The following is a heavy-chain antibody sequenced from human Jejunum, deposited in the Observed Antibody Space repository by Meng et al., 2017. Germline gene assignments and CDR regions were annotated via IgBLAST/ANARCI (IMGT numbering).Heavy chain of an antibody. J-gene: IGHJ4*02. D-gene: IGHD1-26*01. CDR1: AYSVSSNSDV. Sequence: QIQLQQSCPGLVKHSQTLSLTCSSSAYSVSSNSDVGNWIRQSPSRGLEWLGRTYYMYKWYIAYAVSVKSRITINPDTFKNHFSLHLNSVTPEDTDVYYCAGGGLVRSTRGYFDYWGQGTLVTVSS. CDR2: TYYMYKWYI. V-gene: IGHV6-1*01. CDR3: AGGGLVRSTRGYFDY.